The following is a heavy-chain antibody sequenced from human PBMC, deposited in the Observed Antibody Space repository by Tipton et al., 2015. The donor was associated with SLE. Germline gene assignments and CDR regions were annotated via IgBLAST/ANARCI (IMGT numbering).Heavy chain of an antibody. D-gene: IGHD4-23*01. V-gene: IGHV3-53*04. Sequence: SLRLSCAASGFTVSSNYMSWVRQAPGKGLEWVSVIYSGGSTYYADSVKGRFTISRHNSKNTLYLQMNSLRAEDTAVYYCAREYGGNEASGAFDIWGQGTMATVSS. CDR2: IYSGGST. CDR1: GFTVSSNY. J-gene: IGHJ3*02. CDR3: AREYGGNEASGAFDI.